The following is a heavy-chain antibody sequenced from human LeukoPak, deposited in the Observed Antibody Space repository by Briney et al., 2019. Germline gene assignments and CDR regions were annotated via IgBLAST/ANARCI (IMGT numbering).Heavy chain of an antibody. CDR2: IDWDDDQ. J-gene: IGHJ6*02. V-gene: IGHV2-70*17. CDR3: ARMIRGAHGSGSKDRENFYAMDV. D-gene: IGHD3-10*01. CDR1: GFSLSTSGMC. Sequence: ESGPALVNPTQTLTLTCTFSGFSLSTSGMCVSWIRQPPGKALEWLARIDWDDDQFYTTSLQTRLTISKDTSKNQVVLTLTNMDPVDTATYYCARMIRGAHGSGSKDRENFYAMDVWGQGTTVTVSS.